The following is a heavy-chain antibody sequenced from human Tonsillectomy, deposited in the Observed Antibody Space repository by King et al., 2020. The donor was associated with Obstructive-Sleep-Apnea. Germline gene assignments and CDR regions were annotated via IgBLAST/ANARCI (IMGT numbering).Heavy chain of an antibody. CDR2: IKHSGGT. D-gene: IGHD2-15*01. CDR3: AREKSSSWDPFDF. Sequence: VQLQQWGAGLLKPSETLSLTCAVYGGSLSGYYWSWIRQPPGKGLEWIGGIKHSGGTNYNPSLKSRVTISGDTPKNQFSLKVTSVTAADTAVYYCAREKSSSWDPFDFWGRGTLVTVSS. J-gene: IGHJ4*02. V-gene: IGHV4-34*01. CDR1: GGSLSGYY.